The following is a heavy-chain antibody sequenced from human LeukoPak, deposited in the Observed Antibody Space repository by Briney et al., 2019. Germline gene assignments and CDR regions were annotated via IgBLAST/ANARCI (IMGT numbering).Heavy chain of an antibody. CDR2: ISYDGNNK. CDR1: GFAFSSYA. J-gene: IGHJ4*02. Sequence: PGRSLRLSCAASGFAFSSYAMHWVRQAPGKGLKWVAVISYDGNNKYSADSVKGRFTISRDNSKNTLYLQMNSLRAEDTAVYYCARAGGIVVVPAAIRGAYFDYWGQGTLVTVSS. V-gene: IGHV3-30-3*01. D-gene: IGHD2-2*01. CDR3: ARAGGIVVVPAAIRGAYFDY.